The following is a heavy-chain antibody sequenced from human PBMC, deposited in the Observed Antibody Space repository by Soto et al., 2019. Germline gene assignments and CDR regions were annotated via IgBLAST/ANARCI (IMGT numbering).Heavy chain of an antibody. CDR3: AKDPNGDYVGGFDF. V-gene: IGHV3-23*01. J-gene: IGHJ3*01. CDR2: MSATGRTS. D-gene: IGHD4-17*01. Sequence: EVQLLESGGGLVQPGGSLRLSCAASGFNLNHYGMTWVRQAPGKGPEWVSSMSATGRTSFYADSVKGRFTISRDTSTSTLYLQMNSVRVEDTAVYYCAKDPNGDYVGGFDFWGLGTMVTVS. CDR1: GFNLNHYG.